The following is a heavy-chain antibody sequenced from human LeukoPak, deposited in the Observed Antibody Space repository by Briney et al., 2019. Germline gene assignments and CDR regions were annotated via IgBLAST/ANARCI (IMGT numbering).Heavy chain of an antibody. V-gene: IGHV3-30*02. CDR2: IRYDGSNK. J-gene: IGHJ4*02. CDR3: TRPSTNSFDC. Sequence: GGSLRLSCAASGFTFSTYGMHWVRQAPGKGLEWVASIRYDGSNKYHGDSVKGRFTISRDNSKNTLYLQMNSLRVEDTALYVCTRPSTNSFDCWGQGTLVTVSS. D-gene: IGHD5-24*01. CDR1: GFTFSTYG.